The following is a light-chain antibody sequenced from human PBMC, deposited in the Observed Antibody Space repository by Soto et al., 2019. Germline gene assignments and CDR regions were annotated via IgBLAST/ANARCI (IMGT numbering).Light chain of an antibody. Sequence: QSALTQPASVSGSPGQSITISCTGTSSDVCGYDYVSWYQQLPGKAPKLLIYDDNNRPSGVSHRFSGSKSGNTAALTISGLQAEDEADYYCSSYTGSSTFVFGTGTKLTVL. CDR3: SSYTGSSTFV. CDR2: DDN. J-gene: IGLJ1*01. V-gene: IGLV2-14*01. CDR1: SSDVCGYDY.